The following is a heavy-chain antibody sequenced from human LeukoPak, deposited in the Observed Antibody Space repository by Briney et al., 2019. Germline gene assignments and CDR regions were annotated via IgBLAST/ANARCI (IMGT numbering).Heavy chain of an antibody. Sequence: GGSLRLSCAASGFTFSSYWMTWVRQAPGKGLEWVANIKQDGSEKYSVASVKGRFTISRDNAKNSLYMQMNSLRADDTAVYYCARVMSASVWRSYGSYYYYYYMDIWGKGTTVTVSS. CDR1: GFTFSSYW. J-gene: IGHJ6*03. CDR3: ARVMSASVWRSYGSYYYYYYMDI. D-gene: IGHD3-16*01. CDR2: IKQDGSEK. V-gene: IGHV3-7*01.